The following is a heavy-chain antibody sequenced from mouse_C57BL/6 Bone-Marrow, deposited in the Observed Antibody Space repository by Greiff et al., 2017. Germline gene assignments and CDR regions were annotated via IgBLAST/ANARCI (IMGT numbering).Heavy chain of an antibody. CDR2: ISSGSSTI. CDR1: GFTFSDYG. CDR3: ARRYYPRFDY. D-gene: IGHD1-1*02. Sequence: EVKLMESGGGLVKPGGSLKLSCAASGFTFSDYGMHWVRQAPEKGLEWVAYISSGSSTIYYAYTVKGRFTISRDNAKNTLFLQMTSLRSEDTAMYYCARRYYPRFDYWGQGTTLTVSS. J-gene: IGHJ2*01. V-gene: IGHV5-17*01.